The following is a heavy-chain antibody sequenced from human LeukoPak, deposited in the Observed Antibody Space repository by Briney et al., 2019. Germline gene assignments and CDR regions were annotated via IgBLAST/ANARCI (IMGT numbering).Heavy chain of an antibody. J-gene: IGHJ2*01. D-gene: IGHD2-2*01. CDR1: GFTFTTYA. CDR2: ISGGGDRT. Sequence: PGGSLRLSCAASGFTFTTYAMSWVRQAPGKGPEWVSGISGGGDRTYYTDSVKGRFAISRDNSKNTVHLQMNSLRAEDTAVYFCAKDRRDCSATTCSKYFYDLWGRGTLVTVSS. V-gene: IGHV3-23*01. CDR3: AKDRRDCSATTCSKYFYDL.